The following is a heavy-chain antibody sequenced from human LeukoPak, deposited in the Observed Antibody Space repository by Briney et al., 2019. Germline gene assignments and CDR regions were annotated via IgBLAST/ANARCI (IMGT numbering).Heavy chain of an antibody. J-gene: IGHJ3*02. D-gene: IGHD2-8*01. CDR2: ISGGGDST. CDR3: AKEYLSAFDI. CDR1: GFTFSDYY. Sequence: GGSLRLSCAASGFTFSDYYMSWVRQAPGKGLEWVSAISGGGDSTFYADSVKGRFTISRDNSKNTLYLQVHSLRAEDTAVYYCAKEYLSAFDIWGQGTMVTVSS. V-gene: IGHV3-23*01.